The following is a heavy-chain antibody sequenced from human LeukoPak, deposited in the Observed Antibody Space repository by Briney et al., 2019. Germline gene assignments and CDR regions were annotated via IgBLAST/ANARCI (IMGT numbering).Heavy chain of an antibody. CDR2: ISSSSSTI. J-gene: IGHJ4*02. D-gene: IGHD5-18*01. CDR3: ARYVDTTMLT. V-gene: IGHV3-48*02. Sequence: GGSLRLSCAASGFTFSAYGMNWVRQAPGKGLEWVSYISSSSSTIYCADSVKGRFTISRDNAKNSLYLQMNSLRDEDTAVYYCARYVDTTMLTWGQGTLVTVSS. CDR1: GFTFSAYG.